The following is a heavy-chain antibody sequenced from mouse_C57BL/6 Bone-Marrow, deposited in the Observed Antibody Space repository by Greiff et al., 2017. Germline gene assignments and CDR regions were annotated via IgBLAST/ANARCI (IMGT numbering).Heavy chain of an antibody. D-gene: IGHD2-1*01. CDR3: ARGGGNFYFDY. V-gene: IGHV1-54*01. J-gene: IGHJ2*01. CDR1: GYAFTNYL. CDR2: INPGSGGT. Sequence: QVQLKESGAELVRPGTSVKVSCKASGYAFTNYLIDWVKQRPGQGLEWIGEINPGSGGTNYNEKFKGKATLTADKSSSTAYMQLSSLTSEDSAVDFCARGGGNFYFDYGVQGTTLADSS.